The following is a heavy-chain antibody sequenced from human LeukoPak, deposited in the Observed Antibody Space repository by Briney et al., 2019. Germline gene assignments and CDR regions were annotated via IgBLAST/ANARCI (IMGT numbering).Heavy chain of an antibody. CDR1: GFTFSTYA. CDR3: AKDRDLLFAHCWFDL. D-gene: IGHD3-10*01. CDR2: ISISGGST. J-gene: IGHJ5*02. V-gene: IGHV3-23*01. Sequence: GGSLRLSCAASGFTFSTYAMSWVRQAPGKGLEWVSGISISGGSTYYEDSVKGRFTISRDNSKNTLYLQMNRLRAEDTAVYYCAKDRDLLFAHCWFDLWGQGTLVTVSS.